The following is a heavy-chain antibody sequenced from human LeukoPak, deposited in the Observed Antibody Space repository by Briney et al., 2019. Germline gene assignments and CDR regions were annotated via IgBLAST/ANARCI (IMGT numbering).Heavy chain of an antibody. CDR3: AKEQAVAADY. CDR2: VSNDGGDK. CDR1: EFTFSSYA. J-gene: IGHJ4*02. V-gene: IGHV3-30*18. Sequence: SGGSLRLSCAASEFTFSSYAMHWVRQAPGKGLEWVALVSNDGGDKYYADSVKGRFTISRDNSKNTLYLQMNSLRAEDTAVYYCAKEQAVAADYWGQGTLVTVSS. D-gene: IGHD6-19*01.